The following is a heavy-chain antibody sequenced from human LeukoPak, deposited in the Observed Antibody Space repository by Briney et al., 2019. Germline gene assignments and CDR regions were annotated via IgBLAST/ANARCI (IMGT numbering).Heavy chain of an antibody. Sequence: GASVKVSCKASGYTFTSYYMHWVRQAPGQGLEWMGIINPSGGSTSYAQKFQGRVTMTRDTSISTAYMELSRLRSDDTAVYYCARGWCGSGSYWDCYSFDYWGQGTLVTVSS. V-gene: IGHV1-46*01. J-gene: IGHJ4*02. CDR3: ARGWCGSGSYWDCYSFDY. CDR2: INPSGGST. D-gene: IGHD3-10*01. CDR1: GYTFTSYY.